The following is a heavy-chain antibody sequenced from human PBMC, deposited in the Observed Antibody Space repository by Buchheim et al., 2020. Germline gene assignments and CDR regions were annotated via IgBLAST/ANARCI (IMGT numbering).Heavy chain of an antibody. V-gene: IGHV3-15*01. Sequence: EVQLVESGGGLVKTGGSLRLSCAASGFTFSNAWMSWVRQAPGKGLEWVGRIKSKTDGGTTDYAAPVHGRFTISRDDSKNTLYLQMNSLKTEDTAVYYCTTDLYYDFWSGYLDFQHWGQGTL. J-gene: IGHJ1*01. CDR1: GFTFSNAW. CDR2: IKSKTDGGTT. CDR3: TTDLYYDFWSGYLDFQH. D-gene: IGHD3-3*01.